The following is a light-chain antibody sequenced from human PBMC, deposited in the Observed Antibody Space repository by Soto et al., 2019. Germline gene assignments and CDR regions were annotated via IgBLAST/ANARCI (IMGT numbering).Light chain of an antibody. CDR2: GAS. CDR1: RSVSSN. CDR3: QQYNNWPKT. V-gene: IGKV3-15*01. Sequence: KVMTQSPATLSVTPVEVATVSCRPSRSVSSNLAWYQQKPGQAPRLLIYGASTRATGVPARFSGSGSGTEFTLTISSLQSEDFAVYYCQQYNNWPKTFGQGTKVDIK. J-gene: IGKJ1*01.